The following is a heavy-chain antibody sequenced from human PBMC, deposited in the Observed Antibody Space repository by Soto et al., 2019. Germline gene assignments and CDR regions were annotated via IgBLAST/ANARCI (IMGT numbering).Heavy chain of an antibody. CDR2: IYYSGST. CDR3: ASGKGLLWFGELLCY. CDR1: GGSISSSSYY. V-gene: IGHV4-39*01. J-gene: IGHJ1*01. D-gene: IGHD3-10*01. Sequence: QLQLQESGPGLVKPSETLSLTCTVSGGSISSSSYYWGWIRQPPGKGLEWIGSIYYSGSTYYNPSLKSRVTLSVDTSKNQFSLKLRSVTAADTAVYYCASGKGLLWFGELLCYSGQSTLVTLSS.